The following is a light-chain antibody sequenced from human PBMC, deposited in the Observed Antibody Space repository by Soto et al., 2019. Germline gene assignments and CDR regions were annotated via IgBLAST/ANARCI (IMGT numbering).Light chain of an antibody. CDR3: QSYVSSLSGWG. CDR1: GAGYD. CDR2: GNN. Sequence: QAVVTQPPSVSGAPGQRVTISCIGAGYDVHWYQQLPGTAPKVLIYGNNNRPSGVPDRFSGSKSGPSASLAITGLQAEDEADYCSQSYVSSLSGWGFGGGTKLTV. J-gene: IGLJ3*02. V-gene: IGLV1-40*01.